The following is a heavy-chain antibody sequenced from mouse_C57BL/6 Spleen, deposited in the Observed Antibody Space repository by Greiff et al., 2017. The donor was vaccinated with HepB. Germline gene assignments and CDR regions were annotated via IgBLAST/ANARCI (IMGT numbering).Heavy chain of an antibody. CDR3: ARGGYGSSDAMDY. J-gene: IGHJ4*01. Sequence: EVKLQESGPGLVKPSQSLSLTCSVTGYSITSGYYWNWIRQFPGNKLEWMGYISYDGSNNYNPSLKNRISITRDTSKNQFFLKLNSVTTEDTATYYCARGGYGSSDAMDYWGQGTSVTVSS. CDR1: GYSITSGYY. D-gene: IGHD1-1*01. V-gene: IGHV3-6*01. CDR2: ISYDGSN.